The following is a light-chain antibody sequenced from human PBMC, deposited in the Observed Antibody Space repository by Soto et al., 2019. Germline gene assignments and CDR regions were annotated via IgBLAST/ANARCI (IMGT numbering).Light chain of an antibody. V-gene: IGLV2-14*03. CDR1: SRDVGGSNF. CDR3: VSYAGSSNYVV. CDR2: DVA. Sequence: QSALTQPASVSDSPGQSITISCTGTSRDVGGSNFVSWYQQHPGKPPKLIIYDVANRPSGVSNRFSGSKSGSTASLIISRLQTEDEADYYCVSYAGSSNYVVFGGGTKLTVL. J-gene: IGLJ2*01.